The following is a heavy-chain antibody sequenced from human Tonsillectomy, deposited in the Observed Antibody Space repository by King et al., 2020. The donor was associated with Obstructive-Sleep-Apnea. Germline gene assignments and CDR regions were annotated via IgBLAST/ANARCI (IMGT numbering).Heavy chain of an antibody. J-gene: IGHJ4*02. Sequence: QVQLQESGPGLVKPSETLSLTCTVSGGSISSYYWSWIRQPPGKGLEWIGYIYYSVSTNYNPSLKSRVTISVDTSKNQFSLKLSSVTAADTAVYYCARRYSSSWFFDYWGQGTLVTVSS. D-gene: IGHD6-13*01. CDR2: IYYSVST. CDR1: GGSISSYY. CDR3: ARRYSSSWFFDY. V-gene: IGHV4-59*08.